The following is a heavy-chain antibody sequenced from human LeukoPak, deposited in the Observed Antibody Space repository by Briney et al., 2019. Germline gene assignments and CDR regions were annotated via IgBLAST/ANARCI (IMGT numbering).Heavy chain of an antibody. CDR3: ARAVNPRGTLDY. Sequence: GGSLRLSCAASGFTFSSYWMHWVRQAPGKGLVWVSRINSDGSSTSYADSVKGRVTISRDNAKNSLYLQMNSLRAEDTAVYYCARAVNPRGTLDYWGQGTLVTVSS. V-gene: IGHV3-74*01. CDR2: INSDGSST. CDR1: GFTFSSYW. J-gene: IGHJ4*02. D-gene: IGHD1-1*01.